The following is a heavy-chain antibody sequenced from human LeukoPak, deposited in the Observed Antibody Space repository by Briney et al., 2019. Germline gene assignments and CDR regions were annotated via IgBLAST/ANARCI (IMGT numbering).Heavy chain of an antibody. D-gene: IGHD2-2*01. Sequence: SETLSLTCAVYGGSFSGYYWSWIRQPPGKGLEWIGEINHSGSTDYNPSLKSRATISVDTSKNQFSLKLSSVTAADTAVYYCARGHKVGYCSSTSCPLAYYYMDVWGKGTTVTVSS. CDR3: ARGHKVGYCSSTSCPLAYYYMDV. CDR2: INHSGST. V-gene: IGHV4-34*01. J-gene: IGHJ6*03. CDR1: GGSFSGYY.